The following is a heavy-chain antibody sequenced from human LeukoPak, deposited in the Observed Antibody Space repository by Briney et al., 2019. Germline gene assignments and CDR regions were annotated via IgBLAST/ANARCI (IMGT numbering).Heavy chain of an antibody. V-gene: IGHV4-34*01. Sequence: PSETLSLTCAVYGGSFSGYYWSWIRQPPGKGLEWIGEINHSGSTYYNPSLKSRVTISVDASKNQFSLKLSSVTAADTAVYYCASRKHWLVLFDYWGQGTLVTVSS. CDR1: GGSFSGYY. CDR2: INHSGST. CDR3: ASRKHWLVLFDY. J-gene: IGHJ4*02. D-gene: IGHD6-19*01.